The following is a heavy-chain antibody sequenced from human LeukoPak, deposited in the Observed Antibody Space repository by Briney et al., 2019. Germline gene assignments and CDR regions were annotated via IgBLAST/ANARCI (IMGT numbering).Heavy chain of an antibody. CDR2: IEASSGAT. J-gene: IGHJ5*02. D-gene: IGHD6-19*01. Sequence: GESLRLSCAASGFTFSGYAMYWVRQAPGKGLEWVSSIEASSGATYYADSVKGRFTISRDNSKNTFYLQMNSLRAEDTALYYCAKGSGSGWYGWFAPWGQGTLVTVSS. V-gene: IGHV3-23*01. CDR1: GFTFSGYA. CDR3: AKGSGSGWYGWFAP.